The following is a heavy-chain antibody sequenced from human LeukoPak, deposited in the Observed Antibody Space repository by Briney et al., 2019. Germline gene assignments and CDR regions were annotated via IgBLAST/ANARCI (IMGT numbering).Heavy chain of an antibody. V-gene: IGHV1-18*01. CDR2: INTYTGNT. Sequence: ASVKVSCKASGYTFTSYGITWVRQAPGQGLEWMGWINTYTGNTNYAQKLQGRVTMTTDTSTSTAYMELRSLRSDDTAVYYCARHLSGGIAAAVNWFDPWGQGTLVTVSS. D-gene: IGHD6-13*01. J-gene: IGHJ5*02. CDR1: GYTFTSYG. CDR3: ARHLSGGIAAAVNWFDP.